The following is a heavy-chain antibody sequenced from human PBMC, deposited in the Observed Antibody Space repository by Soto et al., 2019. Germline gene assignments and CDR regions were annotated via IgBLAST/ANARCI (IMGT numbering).Heavy chain of an antibody. CDR3: ARGCRLRGGDCYSYWYFDL. Sequence: EVQLVQSGAEVKKPGESLRISCKGSGYSFPSYWISWVRQMPGKGLEWMGRIDPSDSYTNYSPSFQGHVTISADKSISTAYLQWSSLKASDTAMYYCARGCRLRGGDCYSYWYFDLWGRGTLVTVSS. CDR1: GYSFPSYW. J-gene: IGHJ2*01. V-gene: IGHV5-10-1*03. CDR2: IDPSDSYT. D-gene: IGHD2-21*02.